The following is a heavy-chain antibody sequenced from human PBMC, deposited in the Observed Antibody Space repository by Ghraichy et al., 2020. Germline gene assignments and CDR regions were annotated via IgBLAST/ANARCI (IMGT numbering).Heavy chain of an antibody. D-gene: IGHD3-22*01. J-gene: IGHJ5*02. V-gene: IGHV4-59*01. Sequence: SETLSLTCTVSAGSISSYYWSWIRQPPAKGLEWNGYIYYSGSTNYSPSLKSRVTISVDPSKNQFSLKLSSVTAADTAVYYCAGGGNYDNCFDPGAQGTLVTVSS. CDR1: AGSISSYY. CDR3: AGGGNYDNCFDP. CDR2: IYYSGST.